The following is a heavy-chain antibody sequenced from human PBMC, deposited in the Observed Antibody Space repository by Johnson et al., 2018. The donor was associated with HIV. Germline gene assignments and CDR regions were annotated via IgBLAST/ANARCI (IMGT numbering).Heavy chain of an antibody. V-gene: IGHV3-30*04. J-gene: IGHJ3*02. Sequence: QVQLVESGGGVVQPGRSLRLSCAASGFTFSRYAMHWVRQAPGKGLEWVAVVSYDGNTKYYADSVKGRFTISRDNSKNTLYLQMNSLRPEDTAVYYCARDRAIVVAYDAFDIWGQGTMVTVSS. D-gene: IGHD3-22*01. CDR2: VSYDGNTK. CDR3: ARDRAIVVAYDAFDI. CDR1: GFTFSRYA.